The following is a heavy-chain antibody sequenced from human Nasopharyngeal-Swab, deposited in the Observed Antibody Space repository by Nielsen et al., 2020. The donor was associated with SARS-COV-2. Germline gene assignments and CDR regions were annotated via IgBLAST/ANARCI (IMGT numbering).Heavy chain of an antibody. CDR1: GFTFSSYW. CDR2: INSDGRTT. V-gene: IGHV3-74*01. Sequence: GESLKTSCAASGFTFSSYWMHWVRQAPGKGRLWVSRINSDGRTTSYADSVKGRFTISRDNSKNTLYLQMNSLRAEDTAVYYCSRDEMGDLIGYCSSTSCYPDYWGQGTLVTVSS. J-gene: IGHJ4*02. CDR3: SRDEMGDLIGYCSSTSCYPDY. D-gene: IGHD2-2*01.